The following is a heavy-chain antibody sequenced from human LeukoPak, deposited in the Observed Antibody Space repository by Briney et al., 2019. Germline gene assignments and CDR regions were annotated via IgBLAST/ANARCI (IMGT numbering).Heavy chain of an antibody. CDR1: GFTFSNYV. CDR2: IGYDERIK. CDR3: AKEGQWLFIES. V-gene: IGHV3-30*18. D-gene: IGHD6-19*01. J-gene: IGHJ4*02. Sequence: GRSLRLSCAASGFTFSNYVMHWVRQAPGKGLEWVAVIGYDERIKYHADSLKGRFTISRDNSKNTLYLQMNSLRPEDTAVYYCAKEGQWLFIESWGQGTLVTVSS.